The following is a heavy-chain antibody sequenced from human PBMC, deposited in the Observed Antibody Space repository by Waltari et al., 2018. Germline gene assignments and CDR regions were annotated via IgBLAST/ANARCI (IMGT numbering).Heavy chain of an antibody. CDR3: ARGRSPPPPTVTTSYLTNWFDP. V-gene: IGHV4-59*01. CDR1: GGPISSYY. Sequence: QVQLQESGPGLVKPSETLSLTCTVSGGPISSYYWSWIRQPPGQGLEWIGYIYYSGSTNYNPSLKSRVTISVDTSKNQFSLKLSSVTAADTAVYYCARGRSPPPPTVTTSYLTNWFDPWGQGTLVTVSS. J-gene: IGHJ5*02. CDR2: IYYSGST. D-gene: IGHD4-17*01.